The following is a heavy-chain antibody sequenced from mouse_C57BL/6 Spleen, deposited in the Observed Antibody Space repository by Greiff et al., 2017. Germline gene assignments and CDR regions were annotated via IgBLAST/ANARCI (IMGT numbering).Heavy chain of an antibody. Sequence: VQLQQSGPELVKPGASVKLSCKASGYTFTSYDINWVKQRPGQGLEWIGWIYPRDGSTKYNEKFKGKATLTVDTSSSTAYMELHSLTSEDSAVYFCARETATIVTGDAMDDWGQGTSVTVSS. CDR3: ARETATIVTGDAMDD. V-gene: IGHV1-85*01. CDR2: IYPRDGST. CDR1: GYTFTSYD. J-gene: IGHJ4*01. D-gene: IGHD2-5*01.